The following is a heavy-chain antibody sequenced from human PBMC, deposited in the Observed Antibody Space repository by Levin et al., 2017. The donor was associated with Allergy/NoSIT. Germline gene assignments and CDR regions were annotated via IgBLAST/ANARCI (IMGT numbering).Heavy chain of an antibody. Sequence: GASVKVSCKASGYTFTGYYMHWVRQAPGQGLEWMGWINPNSGGTNYAQKFQGRVTMTRDTSISTAYMELSRLRSDDTAVYYCARFPSHCSGGSCYHYWGQGTLVTVSS. CDR1: GYTFTGYY. CDR2: INPNSGGT. D-gene: IGHD2-15*01. J-gene: IGHJ4*02. V-gene: IGHV1-2*02. CDR3: ARFPSHCSGGSCYHY.